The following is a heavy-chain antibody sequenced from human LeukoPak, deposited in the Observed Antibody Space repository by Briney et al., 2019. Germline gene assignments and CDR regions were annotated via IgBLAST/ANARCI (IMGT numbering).Heavy chain of an antibody. D-gene: IGHD6-19*01. Sequence: PGGSLRLSCAASGFTFSSYAMSWVRQAPGEGLEWVSAISGSGGSTYYADSVKGRFTISRDNSKNTLYLQMNSLRAEDTAVYYCAKVPGQWLVTEPFDYWGQGTLVTVSS. J-gene: IGHJ4*02. CDR3: AKVPGQWLVTEPFDY. CDR1: GFTFSSYA. CDR2: ISGSGGST. V-gene: IGHV3-23*01.